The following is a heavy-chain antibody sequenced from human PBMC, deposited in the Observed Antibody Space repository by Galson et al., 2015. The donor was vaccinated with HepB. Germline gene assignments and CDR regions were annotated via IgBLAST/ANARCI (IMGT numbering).Heavy chain of an antibody. CDR1: GYSFSSYD. CDR3: ARGGKYYYDSSGYLNWFDP. Sequence: SCKASGYSFSSYDINWVRQTTGQGLEWMGWMNPNSGNTGYAQKFQGRVTMTRNTSISIAYMELSSLRSEDTAVYYCARGGKYYYDSSGYLNWFDPWGQGTLVTVSS. CDR2: MNPNSGNT. J-gene: IGHJ5*02. V-gene: IGHV1-8*01. D-gene: IGHD3-22*01.